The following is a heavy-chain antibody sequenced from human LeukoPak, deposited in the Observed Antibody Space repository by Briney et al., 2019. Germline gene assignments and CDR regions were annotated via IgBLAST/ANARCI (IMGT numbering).Heavy chain of an antibody. CDR3: AKEDDSSGYYDY. Sequence: GGSLRLSCAASGFTFDDYTMHWVRQAPGKGLEWGSLISWDGGSTYYADSVKGRFTISRDNSKNSLYLQMNSLRTEDTALYYCAKEDDSSGYYDYWGQGTLVTVSS. J-gene: IGHJ4*02. V-gene: IGHV3-43*01. CDR2: ISWDGGST. CDR1: GFTFDDYT. D-gene: IGHD3-22*01.